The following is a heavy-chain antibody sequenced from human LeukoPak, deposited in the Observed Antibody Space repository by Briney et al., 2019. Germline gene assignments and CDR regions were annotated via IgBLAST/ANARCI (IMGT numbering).Heavy chain of an antibody. Sequence: PGGSLRLSCAASGFTFSSYAMSWVRQAPGKGLEWVSAISGSGGSTYYADSVKGRFTNSRDNSKNTLYLQMNSLRAEDTAVYYCAKGGGSSIAAAGIGSYYGMDVWGKGTTVTVSS. CDR1: GFTFSSYA. D-gene: IGHD6-13*01. V-gene: IGHV3-23*01. J-gene: IGHJ6*04. CDR3: AKGGGSSIAAAGIGSYYGMDV. CDR2: ISGSGGST.